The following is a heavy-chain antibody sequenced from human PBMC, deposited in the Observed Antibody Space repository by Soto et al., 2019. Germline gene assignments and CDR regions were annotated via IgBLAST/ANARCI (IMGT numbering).Heavy chain of an antibody. CDR3: TTDQFGQGYYYDSSGYYAFDY. J-gene: IGHJ4*02. Sequence: GGSLRLSCAASGFTFSNAWMSWVRQAPGKGLEWVGRIKSKTDGGTTDYAAPVKGRFTISRDDSKNTLYLQMNSLKTEDTAVYYCTTDQFGQGYYYDSSGYYAFDYWGQGTLVTVSS. V-gene: IGHV3-15*01. CDR1: GFTFSNAW. D-gene: IGHD3-22*01. CDR2: IKSKTDGGTT.